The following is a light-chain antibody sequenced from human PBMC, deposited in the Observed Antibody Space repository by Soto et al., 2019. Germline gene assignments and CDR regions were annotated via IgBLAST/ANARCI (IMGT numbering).Light chain of an antibody. CDR1: SSDVGGYNY. CDR3: SSYTDSSNYV. V-gene: IGLV2-14*01. Sequence: QSVLTQPASVSGSPGQSITISCTGTSSDVGGYNYVSWYQQHPGKAPKLMIYEVSNRPSGVSIRFSGSKSGNTASLTISGLQAEDEADYYCSSYTDSSNYVFGTGTKVTVL. J-gene: IGLJ1*01. CDR2: EVS.